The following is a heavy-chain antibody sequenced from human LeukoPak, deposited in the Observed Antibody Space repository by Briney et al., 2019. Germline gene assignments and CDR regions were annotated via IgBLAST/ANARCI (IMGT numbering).Heavy chain of an antibody. J-gene: IGHJ4*02. Sequence: ASVKVSCKASGGTFSSYAISWVRQAPGQGLEWMGRIIPILGIANYARKFQGRVTITADKSTSTAYMELSSLRSEDTAVYYCARGNWRPYGSGSSAFDYWGQGTLVTVSP. CDR1: GGTFSSYA. CDR3: ARGNWRPYGSGSSAFDY. D-gene: IGHD3-10*01. CDR2: IIPILGIA. V-gene: IGHV1-69*04.